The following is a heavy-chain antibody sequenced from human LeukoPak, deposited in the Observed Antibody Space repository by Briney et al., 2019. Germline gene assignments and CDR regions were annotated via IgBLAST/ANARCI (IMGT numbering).Heavy chain of an antibody. CDR3: ARAHSSSAGSDAFDI. J-gene: IGHJ3*02. Sequence: SETLSLTCTVSGGSISSSSYYWGWIRQPPGKGLEWIGSIYYSGSTYYNPPLKSRVTISVDTSKNQFSLKLSSVTAADTAVYYCARAHSSSAGSDAFDIWGQGTMVTVSS. D-gene: IGHD6-6*01. V-gene: IGHV4-39*07. CDR2: IYYSGST. CDR1: GGSISSSSYY.